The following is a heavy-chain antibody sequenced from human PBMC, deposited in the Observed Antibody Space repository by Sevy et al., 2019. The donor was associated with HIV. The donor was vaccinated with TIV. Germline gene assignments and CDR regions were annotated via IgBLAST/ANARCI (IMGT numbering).Heavy chain of an antibody. CDR3: ARAVTTVTPFDY. J-gene: IGHJ4*02. Sequence: GGSLRLSCTASGFTFSDYWMSWVRQAPGKGLEWVPNIKQDGSDKHYVDSVKGRFTISRDNAKNSLYLQMNSLRAGDTAVYYCARAVTTVTPFDYWGQGTLVTVSS. CDR2: IKQDGSDK. D-gene: IGHD4-17*01. CDR1: GFTFSDYW. V-gene: IGHV3-7*01.